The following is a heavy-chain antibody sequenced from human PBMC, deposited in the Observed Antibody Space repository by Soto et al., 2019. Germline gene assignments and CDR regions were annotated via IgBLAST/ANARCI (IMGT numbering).Heavy chain of an antibody. CDR1: GYSITNVNW. CDR3: ARSPYADALDI. D-gene: IGHD2-2*01. J-gene: IGHJ3*02. V-gene: IGHV4-28*01. Sequence: QVQLQESGPGLVKPSDTLSLTCAVSGYSITNVNWWAWIRQPPGKGLEWIGNIFHSGTTHYNPSRKRXXAXSXXTTKNQFSLKVDSLTAEDTAVYYCARSPYADALDIWGQGTMVTVSS. CDR2: IFHSGTT.